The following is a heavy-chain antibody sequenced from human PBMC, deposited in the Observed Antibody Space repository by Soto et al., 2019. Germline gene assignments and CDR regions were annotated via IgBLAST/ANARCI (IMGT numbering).Heavy chain of an antibody. J-gene: IGHJ6*02. V-gene: IGHV4-31*03. CDR3: AREGNYDILTGYYYYGMDV. D-gene: IGHD3-9*01. CDR1: GGSISSGGYY. CDR2: IYYSGST. Sequence: PSETLSLTCTVSGGSISSGGYYWSWIRQHPGKGLEWIGYIYYSGSTYYNPSLKSRVTISVDTSKNQFSLKLSSVTAADTAVYYCAREGNYDILTGYYYYGMDVWGQGTTVTVSS.